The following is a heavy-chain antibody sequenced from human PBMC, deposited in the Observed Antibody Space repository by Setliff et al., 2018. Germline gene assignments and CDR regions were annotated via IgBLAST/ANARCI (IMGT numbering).Heavy chain of an antibody. J-gene: IGHJ4*02. CDR3: ATGGYSSGWYPDY. D-gene: IGHD6-19*01. CDR2: MNPNSDNT. CDR1: GYTFTSHD. Sequence: ASVKVSCKASGYTFTSHDINWVRQATGQGLEWMGWMNPNSDNTGYAQKFQGRVTMTRNTSISTAYMELSSLRSEDTAVYYCATGGYSSGWYPDYWGQGTLVTVSS. V-gene: IGHV1-8*01.